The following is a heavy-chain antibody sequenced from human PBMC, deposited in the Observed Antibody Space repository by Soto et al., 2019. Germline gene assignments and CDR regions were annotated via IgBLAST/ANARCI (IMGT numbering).Heavy chain of an antibody. D-gene: IGHD1-7*01. CDR1: GFTFSNAW. CDR2: IKSKTDGGTT. J-gene: IGHJ4*02. V-gene: IGHV3-15*01. CDR3: TTVNWNYMGEYYFDY. Sequence: PGGSLRLSCAASGFTFSNAWVSWVRQAPGKGLEWVGRIKSKTDGGTTDYAAPVKGRFTISRDDSKNTLYLQMNSLKTEDTAVYYCTTVNWNYMGEYYFDYWGQGTLVTVSS.